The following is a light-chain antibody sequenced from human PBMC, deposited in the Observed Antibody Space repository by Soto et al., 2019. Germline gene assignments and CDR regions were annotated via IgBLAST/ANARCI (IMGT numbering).Light chain of an antibody. J-gene: IGLJ3*02. CDR3: QSYDSSLSGWV. CDR2: GNN. CDR1: SSKIGAGYD. V-gene: IGLV1-40*01. Sequence: QPVLTQPPSMSGAPGQRVTISCTGSSSKIGAGYDVHWYQQLPGTAPKLLIYGNNNRPSGVPDRFSGSKSATSDSLAITGLQAEDEADYYCQSYDSSLSGWVFGGGTKLTVL.